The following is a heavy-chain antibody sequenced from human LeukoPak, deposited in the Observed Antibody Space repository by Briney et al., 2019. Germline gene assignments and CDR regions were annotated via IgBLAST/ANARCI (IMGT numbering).Heavy chain of an antibody. D-gene: IGHD2-8*01. V-gene: IGHV3-53*01. J-gene: IGHJ5*02. Sequence: PGGSLRLSCAPSGLVVSANYTSWVRQAPGKGLEWVSILYSRGTTYYADSVKGRFTISRDDSKNTVFLHMSSLRVDDTAIYYCARVVVRDCTDRVCPDWFDAWGLGTRVTVSS. CDR1: GLVVSANY. CDR3: ARVVVRDCTDRVCPDWFDA. CDR2: LYSRGTT.